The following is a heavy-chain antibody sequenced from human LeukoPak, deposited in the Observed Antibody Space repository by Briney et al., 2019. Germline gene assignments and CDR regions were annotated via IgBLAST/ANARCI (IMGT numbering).Heavy chain of an antibody. J-gene: IGHJ6*03. CDR1: GFTFSSYG. V-gene: IGHV3-23*01. CDR3: AKAGYSYYYYMDV. CDR2: ISGSGGFT. D-gene: IGHD5-18*01. Sequence: GGTLRLSCAASGFTFSSYGMSWVRQAPGKGLEWVSAISGSGGFTYYADSVKGRFTISRDNSKNTLYLQMNSLRAEDTAVYYCAKAGYSYYYYMDVWGKGTTVTVSS.